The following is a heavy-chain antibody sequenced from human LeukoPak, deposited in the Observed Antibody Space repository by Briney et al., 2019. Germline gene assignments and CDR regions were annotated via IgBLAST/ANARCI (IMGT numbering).Heavy chain of an antibody. V-gene: IGHV1-18*01. CDR3: ARDLDMVRGVIITPGY. D-gene: IGHD3-10*01. J-gene: IGHJ4*02. Sequence: ASVKVSCKASGYTFTSYGISWVRQAPGQGLEWMGWISAYNGNTNYAQKLQGRVTMTTDTSTSTAYMELRSLRSDDTAVYYCARDLDMVRGVIITPGYWGQGTLVTVSS. CDR2: ISAYNGNT. CDR1: GYTFTSYG.